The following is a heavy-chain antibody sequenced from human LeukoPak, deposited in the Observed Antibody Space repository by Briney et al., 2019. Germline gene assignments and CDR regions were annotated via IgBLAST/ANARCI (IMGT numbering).Heavy chain of an antibody. CDR1: GFTFSSYP. J-gene: IGHJ4*02. V-gene: IGHV3-64*01. CDR2: ISSNGDST. Sequence: GGSLRLSCAASGFTFSSYPMHWVRQAPGKGLEYVSGISSNGDSTYYANSVKGRFTISRDNSKNTLYLQMGGLRAEDMAVYYCAREYYYEELDYWGQGTLVTVSS. D-gene: IGHD3-22*01. CDR3: AREYYYEELDY.